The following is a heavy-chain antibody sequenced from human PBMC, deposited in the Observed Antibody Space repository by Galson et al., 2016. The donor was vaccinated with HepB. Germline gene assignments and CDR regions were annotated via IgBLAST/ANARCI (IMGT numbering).Heavy chain of an antibody. D-gene: IGHD3/OR15-3a*01. V-gene: IGHV4-59*11. J-gene: IGHJ3*02. CDR1: GGSISGHY. Sequence: SETLSLTCTVSGGSISGHYWSWIRQPPGKGLEWIGFISLRGSGSTSYNPSLKSRVTISGDTSKNQITLSLRPVIAADTAVYYCASHDYWNDNHDSFDIWGQGTRVTASS. CDR2: ISLRGSGST. CDR3: ASHDYWNDNHDSFDI.